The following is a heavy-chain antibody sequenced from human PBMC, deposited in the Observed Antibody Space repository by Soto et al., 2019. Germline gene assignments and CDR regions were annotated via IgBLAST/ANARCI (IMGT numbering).Heavy chain of an antibody. J-gene: IGHJ6*03. V-gene: IGHV3-74*01. Sequence: EVQLVESGGGLVQPGVSLILSCAASGFSFSIYWMHWVRQAPGKGLVWVSRIITDGSSTSYADSVKGRFTISRDNAKNTLYLQMNSLRAEDTAVYYCATGLSTRGYYMDAWGKGTTVTVSS. CDR1: GFSFSIYW. CDR3: ATGLSTRGYYMDA. CDR2: IITDGSST. D-gene: IGHD1-26*01.